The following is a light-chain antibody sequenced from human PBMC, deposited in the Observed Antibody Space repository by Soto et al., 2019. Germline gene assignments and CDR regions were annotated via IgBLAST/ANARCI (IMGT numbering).Light chain of an antibody. J-gene: IGLJ1*01. Sequence: QLVLTQPPSASGTPGQRVTISCSGSSSNIGSNSVNWYQQLPGTAPKLFIYSNNQRPSGVPDRFSGSKSGTSASLAISGLQSEDGADYSCAAWDDTLNGYVFGTGTKLTVL. CDR2: SNN. CDR1: SSNIGSNS. V-gene: IGLV1-44*01. CDR3: AAWDDTLNGYV.